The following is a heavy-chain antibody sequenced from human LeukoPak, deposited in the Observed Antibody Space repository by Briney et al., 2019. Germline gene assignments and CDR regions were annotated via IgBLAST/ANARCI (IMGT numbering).Heavy chain of an antibody. V-gene: IGHV3-30-3*01. CDR3: ARVTTSPYYYDSSGYYGAFDI. D-gene: IGHD3-22*01. CDR2: ISYDGSNK. CDR1: GFTFSSYA. J-gene: IGHJ3*02. Sequence: GGSQRLSCAASGFTFSSYAMHWVRQAPGKGLEWVAVISYDGSNKYYADSVKGRFTISRDNSKNTLYLQMNSLRAEDTAVYYCARVTTSPYYYDSSGYYGAFDIWGQGTMVTVSS.